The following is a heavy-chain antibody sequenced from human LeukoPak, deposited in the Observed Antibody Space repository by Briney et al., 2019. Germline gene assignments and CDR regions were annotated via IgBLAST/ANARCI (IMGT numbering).Heavy chain of an antibody. Sequence: SQTLSLTCAISGDSVSSNSAAWNWIRQSPSRGLEWLGRTYYGPKWCNDYGVSVKSRITINADTSKNQFSLQLNSVTPEDTAVYYCARGKWNHYGMDVWGQGTTVTVSS. CDR2: TYYGPKWCN. J-gene: IGHJ6*02. CDR3: ARGKWNHYGMDV. D-gene: IGHD1-1*01. V-gene: IGHV6-1*01. CDR1: GDSVSSNSAA.